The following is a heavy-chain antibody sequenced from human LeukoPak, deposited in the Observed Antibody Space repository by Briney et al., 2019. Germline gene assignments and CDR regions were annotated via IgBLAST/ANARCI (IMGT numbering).Heavy chain of an antibody. D-gene: IGHD3-10*01. Sequence: ASVKVSCKASGYSFSAYYIHWVRQAPGQGLEWMGWISPNSGDTNYAQNFQGRVTMTRDTSISAAYMELSRLRSDDTAVYFCAGGGITMVRGVIITRALDYWGQGTLVTVSS. CDR3: AGGGITMVRGVIITRALDY. CDR2: ISPNSGDT. V-gene: IGHV1-2*02. J-gene: IGHJ4*02. CDR1: GYSFSAYY.